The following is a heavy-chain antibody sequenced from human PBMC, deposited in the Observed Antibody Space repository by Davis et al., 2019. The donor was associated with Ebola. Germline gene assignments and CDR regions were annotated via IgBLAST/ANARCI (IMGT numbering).Heavy chain of an antibody. J-gene: IGHJ6*04. D-gene: IGHD3-16*01. CDR3: ARDWAGLDV. Sequence: SETLSLTCAVSGAFVSSGGYSWIWIRQPPGKGLEWIAYYYYTGSTYYSPSLRSRVTISLDKSKNQFSLDLRSVTAADTAVYYCARDWAGLDVWGKGTTVTVSS. CDR2: YYYTGST. V-gene: IGHV4-30-2*01. CDR1: GAFVSSGGYS.